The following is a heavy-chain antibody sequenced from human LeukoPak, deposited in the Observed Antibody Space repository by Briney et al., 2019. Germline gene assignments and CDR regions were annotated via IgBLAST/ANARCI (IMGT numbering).Heavy chain of an antibody. J-gene: IGHJ4*02. V-gene: IGHV1-3*01. CDR3: ARVGSSSWRRWKYYFDY. D-gene: IGHD6-13*01. CDR2: INAGNGNT. CDR1: GYTFTSYA. Sequence: ASVKVSCKASGYTFTSYAMHWVRQAPGQRLEWMGWINAGNGNTKYSQKFQGRVTITRDTSASTAYMELSSLRSEDTAVYYCARVGSSSWRRWKYYFDYWGQGTLVTVSS.